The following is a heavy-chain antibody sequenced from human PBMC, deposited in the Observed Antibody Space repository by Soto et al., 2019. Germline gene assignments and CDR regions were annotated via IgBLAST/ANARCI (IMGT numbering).Heavy chain of an antibody. J-gene: IGHJ4*02. V-gene: IGHV3-64D*06. CDR1: VFDFSAHA. Sequence: LRLSCSASVFDFSAHAMHWVRQAPAKGLEYISAINDNGASESYTQSVEGRFTISRDNTKNSLFLQMTGLRPEHTAVYHSVERRCRYTTCYPVPLDFWGQGTLVTVSS. D-gene: IGHD2-2*01. CDR2: INDNGASE. CDR3: VERRCRYTTCYPVPLDF.